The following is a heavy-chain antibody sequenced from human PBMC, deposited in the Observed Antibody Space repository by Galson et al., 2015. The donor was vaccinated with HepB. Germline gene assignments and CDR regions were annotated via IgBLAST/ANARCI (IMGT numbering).Heavy chain of an antibody. D-gene: IGHD3-3*01. CDR1: GFTFSNYA. CDR2: IRGSGSRT. CDR3: AKGGDDIRFLEWLLDRNGMDV. V-gene: IGHV3-23*01. J-gene: IGHJ6*02. Sequence: SCAASGFTFSNYAMSWVRQAPGKGLEWVSSIRGSGSRTYYADSVKGRFTISRDNSKNTLYLQMNSLRAEDTAVYYCAKGGDDIRFLEWLLDRNGMDVWGQGTTVTVSS.